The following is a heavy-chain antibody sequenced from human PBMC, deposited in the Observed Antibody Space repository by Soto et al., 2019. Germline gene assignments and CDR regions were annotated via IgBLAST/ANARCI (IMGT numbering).Heavy chain of an antibody. CDR3: ARESGFLRSLEALAFDI. D-gene: IGHD3-3*01. V-gene: IGHV1-3*01. J-gene: IGHJ3*02. CDR1: GYTFTSYA. CDR2: INAGNGNT. Sequence: ASVKVSCKASGYTFTSYAMHWVRQAPGQRREWMGWINAGNGNTKYSQKFQGRVTITRDTSASTAYMELSSLRSEDTAVYYCARESGFLRSLEALAFDIWGQGTMVTGSS.